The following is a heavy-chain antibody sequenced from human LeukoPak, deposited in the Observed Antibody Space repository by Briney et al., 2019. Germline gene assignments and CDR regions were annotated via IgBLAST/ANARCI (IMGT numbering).Heavy chain of an antibody. D-gene: IGHD3-10*01. V-gene: IGHV3-21*01. Sequence: GGSLRLSCAASGFTFSSCIMNWVRQAPGKGLGWVSSISSSRNYIYYADSVKGRFTISRDNAKNSLYLQMNSLRAEDTAVYYCAREPYVSGSYYNYWGQGTLVTVSS. J-gene: IGHJ4*02. CDR2: ISSSRNYI. CDR1: GFTFSSCI. CDR3: AREPYVSGSYYNY.